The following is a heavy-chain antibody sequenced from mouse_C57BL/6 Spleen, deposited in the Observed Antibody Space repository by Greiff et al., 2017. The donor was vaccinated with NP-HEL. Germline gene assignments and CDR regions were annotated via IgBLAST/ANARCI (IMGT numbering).Heavy chain of an antibody. Sequence: QVQLQQPGAELVKPGASVKLSCKASGYTFTSYWMHWVKQRPGQGLEWIGMIHPNSGSTNYNEKFKSKATLTVDKSSSTAYMQLSSLTSEDSAVYYCAIVTTHWYFDVWGTGTTVTVSS. D-gene: IGHD2-5*01. CDR2: IHPNSGST. CDR3: AIVTTHWYFDV. CDR1: GYTFTSYW. V-gene: IGHV1-64*01. J-gene: IGHJ1*03.